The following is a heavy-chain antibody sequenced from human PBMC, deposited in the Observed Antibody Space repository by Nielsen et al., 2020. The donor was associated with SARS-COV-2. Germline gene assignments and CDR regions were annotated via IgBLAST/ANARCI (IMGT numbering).Heavy chain of an antibody. CDR3: ARDKDRSIPGGFDP. V-gene: IGHV3-23*01. CDR2: ISGSGGST. CDR1: GFTFSSYA. D-gene: IGHD1-14*01. J-gene: IGHJ5*02. Sequence: GESLKISCAASGFTFSSYAMSWVRQAPGKGLEWVSAISGSGGSTYYADSVKGRFTISRDNAKNSLYLQMNSLRAEDTAVYYCARDKDRSIPGGFDPWGQGTLVTVSS.